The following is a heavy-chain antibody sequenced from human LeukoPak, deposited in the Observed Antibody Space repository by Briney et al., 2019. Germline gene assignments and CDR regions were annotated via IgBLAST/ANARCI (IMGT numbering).Heavy chain of an antibody. CDR1: GFTFSSYG. Sequence: GGSLRLSCAASGFTFSSYGMHWVRQAPGKGLEWVAVISYDGSNKYYADSVKGRFTISRDNSKNSLYLQMNSLRAEDTAVYFCARGQTTVTNWGQGTLVTVSS. D-gene: IGHD4-17*01. CDR2: ISYDGSNK. J-gene: IGHJ4*02. V-gene: IGHV3-30*03. CDR3: ARGQTTVTN.